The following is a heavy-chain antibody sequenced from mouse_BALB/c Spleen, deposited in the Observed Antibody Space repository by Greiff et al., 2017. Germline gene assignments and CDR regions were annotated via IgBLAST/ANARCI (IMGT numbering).Heavy chain of an antibody. CDR2: INPSTGYT. Sequence: VQLQESGAELAKPGASVKMSCKASGYTFTSYWMHWVKQRPGQGLEWIGYINPSTGYTEYNQKFKDKATLTADKSSSTAYMQLSSLTSEDSAVYYCARKEANWDYLDYWGQGTTLTVSS. CDR3: ARKEANWDYLDY. V-gene: IGHV1-7*01. D-gene: IGHD4-1*01. J-gene: IGHJ2*01. CDR1: GYTFTSYW.